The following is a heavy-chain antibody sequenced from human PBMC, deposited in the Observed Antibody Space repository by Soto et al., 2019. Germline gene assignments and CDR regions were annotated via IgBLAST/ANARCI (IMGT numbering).Heavy chain of an antibody. D-gene: IGHD2-15*01. CDR3: ARSFGYCSGGSCSDFDY. J-gene: IGHJ4*02. Sequence: ASVKVSCKASGCTFTSYGISWVRQAPGQGLEWMGWISAYNGNTNYAQKLQGRVTMTTDTSTSTAYMELRSLRSDDTAVYYCARSFGYCSGGSCSDFDYWGQGTLVTVSS. CDR2: ISAYNGNT. V-gene: IGHV1-18*01. CDR1: GCTFTSYG.